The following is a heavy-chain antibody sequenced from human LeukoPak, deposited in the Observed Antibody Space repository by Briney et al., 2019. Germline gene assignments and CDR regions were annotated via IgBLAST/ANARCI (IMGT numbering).Heavy chain of an antibody. D-gene: IGHD3-10*01. V-gene: IGHV3-21*01. J-gene: IGHJ4*02. CDR3: ASVWFGELLPPFDY. CDR2: ISSSSSYI. CDR1: GFTFSSYS. Sequence: GGSLRLSCAASGFTFSSYSMNWVRQAPGKGLEWVSSISSSSSYIYYADSVKGRFTISRDNSKNTLYLQMNSLRAEDTAVYYCASVWFGELLPPFDYWGQGTPVTVSS.